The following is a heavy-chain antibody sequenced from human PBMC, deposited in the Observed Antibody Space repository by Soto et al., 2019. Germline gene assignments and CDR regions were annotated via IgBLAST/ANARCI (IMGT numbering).Heavy chain of an antibody. D-gene: IGHD2-2*01. CDR3: ARDNPPDIVVVPAAD. J-gene: IGHJ4*02. V-gene: IGHV1-69*08. CDR2: IIRILGIA. Sequence: QVQVVQSGAKVKKPGSSVKVSCKASGGTFSSYTISWVRQAPGQGLEWMGRIIRILGIANYAQKFQGRVTITADKSTSTAYMELSSLRSEDTAVYYCARDNPPDIVVVPAADWGQGTLVTVSS. CDR1: GGTFSSYT.